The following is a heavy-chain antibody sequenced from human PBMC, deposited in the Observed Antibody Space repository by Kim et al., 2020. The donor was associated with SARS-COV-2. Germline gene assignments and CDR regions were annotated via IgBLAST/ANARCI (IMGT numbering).Heavy chain of an antibody. CDR3: AKSEKGTYYYYGMDV. J-gene: IGHJ6*02. V-gene: IGHV3-9*01. D-gene: IGHD1-1*01. CDR2: I. Sequence: IGYADSVKGRFTISRDNAKNSLYLKMNSLRAEDTALYYCAKSEKGTYYYYGMDVWGQGTTVTVSS.